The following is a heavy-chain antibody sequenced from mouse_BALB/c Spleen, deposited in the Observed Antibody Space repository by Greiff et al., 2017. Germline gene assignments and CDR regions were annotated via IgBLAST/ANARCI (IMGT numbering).Heavy chain of an antibody. J-gene: IGHJ4*01. CDR2: IWSGGST. V-gene: IGHV2-2*02. CDR3: SRRRRASRGYAMDY. CDR1: GFSLTSYG. Sequence: VKLMESGPGLVQPSQSLSITCTVSGFSLTSYGVHWVRQSPGKGLEWLGVIWSGGSTDYNAAFISRLSISKDNSKSQVFFKMNSLQANDTAIYYCSRRRRASRGYAMDYWGQGTSVTVSA.